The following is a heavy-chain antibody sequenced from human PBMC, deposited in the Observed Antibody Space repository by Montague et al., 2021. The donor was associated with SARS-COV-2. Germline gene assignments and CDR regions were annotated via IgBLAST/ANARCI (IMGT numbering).Heavy chain of an antibody. CDR1: GGSISSYY. CDR3: ARVPFVGRPFMNYYHGMDV. J-gene: IGHJ6*02. CDR2: IYYSGNT. D-gene: IGHD3-16*01. V-gene: IGHV4-59*01. Sequence: SETRSLTCTVSGGSISSYYWSWIRQPPGKGLEWIGYIYYSGNTNYNPSLKSRVTISVDTSKNQFSLKLSSVTAADTAVYYCARVPFVGRPFMNYYHGMDVWGQGTTVTVSS.